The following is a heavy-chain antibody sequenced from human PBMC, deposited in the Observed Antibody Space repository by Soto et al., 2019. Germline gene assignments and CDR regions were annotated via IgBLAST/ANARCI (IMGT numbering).Heavy chain of an antibody. V-gene: IGHV3-48*01. Sequence: GGSLRLSCAASGFTFSSYSMNWVRQAPGKGLEWVSYISSSSSTIYYADSVKGRFTISRDNAKNSLYLQMNSLRAEDTAVYYCARDIVVVPHTNLQEVDYWGQGTLVTVSS. J-gene: IGHJ4*02. CDR2: ISSSSSTI. CDR3: ARDIVVVPHTNLQEVDY. D-gene: IGHD2-2*01. CDR1: GFTFSSYS.